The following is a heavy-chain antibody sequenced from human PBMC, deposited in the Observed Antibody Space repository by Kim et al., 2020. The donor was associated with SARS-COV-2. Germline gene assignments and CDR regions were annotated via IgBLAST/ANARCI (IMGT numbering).Heavy chain of an antibody. CDR3: AGGPQESEDIVVVPAAPFDY. D-gene: IGHD2-2*01. V-gene: IGHV4-34*01. CDR1: GGSFSGYY. CDR2: INHSGST. J-gene: IGHJ4*02. Sequence: SETLSLTCAVYGGSFSGYYWSWIRQPPGKGLEWIGEINHSGSTNYNPSLKSRVTISVDTSKNQFSLKLSSVTAVDTAVYYCAGGPQESEDIVVVPAAPFDYWGQGTLVTVSS.